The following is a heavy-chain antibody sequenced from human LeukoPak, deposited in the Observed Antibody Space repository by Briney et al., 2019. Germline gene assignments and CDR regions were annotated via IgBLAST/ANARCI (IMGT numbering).Heavy chain of an antibody. CDR2: IKQGGSEK. CDR1: GFTFSTYW. CDR3: TREAAAGIDY. V-gene: IGHV3-7*01. J-gene: IGHJ4*02. Sequence: GGSLRLSCAASGFTFSTYWMSWVRQAPGKGLEWVANIKQGGSEKYYLDSVKGRFTISRDNAKNSLYLQMNSLRAEDTAVYFCTREAAAGIDYCGQGSLVTVSS. D-gene: IGHD6-13*01.